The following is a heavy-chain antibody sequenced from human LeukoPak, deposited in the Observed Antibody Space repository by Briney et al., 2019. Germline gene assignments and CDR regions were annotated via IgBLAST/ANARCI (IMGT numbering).Heavy chain of an antibody. Sequence: GGSLRLSCAASGFTFSGHWMSWVRQDPGKGLEWVANINQGGSDKYYVDSVKGRFTISRDNANNLLYLQMNSLRGEDTAVYYCTRDRSRAEDDWGQGTLVTVSS. D-gene: IGHD1-14*01. CDR2: INQGGSDK. J-gene: IGHJ4*02. V-gene: IGHV3-7*01. CDR1: GFTFSGHW. CDR3: TRDRSRAEDD.